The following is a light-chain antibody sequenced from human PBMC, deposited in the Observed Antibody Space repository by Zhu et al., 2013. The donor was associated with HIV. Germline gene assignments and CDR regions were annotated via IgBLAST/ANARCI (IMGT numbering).Light chain of an antibody. CDR1: HDIGSW. CDR3: QQYNNWPRT. J-gene: IGKJ1*01. Sequence: DVRMTQSPSSVSAFVGDRVTITCRASHDIGSWLAWYQQKPGRAPKLLMYAASSLQNGVPSRFSGSGSGTEFTLTISSLQSEDFAVYYCQQYNNWPRTFGQGTKVEI. CDR2: AAS. V-gene: IGKV1-12*01.